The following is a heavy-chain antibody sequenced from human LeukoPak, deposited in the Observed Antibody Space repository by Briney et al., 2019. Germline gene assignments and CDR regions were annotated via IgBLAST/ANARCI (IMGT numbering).Heavy chain of an antibody. CDR3: ARAENNWNYVLDY. J-gene: IGHJ4*02. CDR2: IKQDGSEK. CDR1: GFTFSSYW. Sequence: PGGSLRLSCAASGFTFSSYWMSWVRQAPGKGLEWVANIKQDGSEKYYVDSVKGRFTISRDNAKNSLYLQMNSLRAEDTAVYYCARAENNWNYVLDYWGQGTLVTVSS. V-gene: IGHV3-7*01. D-gene: IGHD1-7*01.